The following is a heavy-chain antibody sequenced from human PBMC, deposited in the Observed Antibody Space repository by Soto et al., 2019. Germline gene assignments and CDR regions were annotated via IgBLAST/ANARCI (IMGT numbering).Heavy chain of an antibody. D-gene: IGHD1-26*01. CDR1: GFTFSGYG. Sequence: QVQLVESGGGVVQPGRSLRLSCAASGFTFSGYGMHWVRQAPGKGLEWVAVTRNDGSNTYYADSVRGRFTISRDNSNNMLYLQMNRLRAEDTAVYYCARDGVGTTTYFGYFDYWVQGTLVTVSS. CDR2: TRNDGSNT. J-gene: IGHJ4*02. V-gene: IGHV3-33*01. CDR3: ARDGVGTTTYFGYFDY.